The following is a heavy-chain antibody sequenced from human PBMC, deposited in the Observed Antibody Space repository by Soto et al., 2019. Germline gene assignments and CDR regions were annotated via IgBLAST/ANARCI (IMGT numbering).Heavy chain of an antibody. J-gene: IGHJ4*02. CDR3: AKGLIVATTNFDY. D-gene: IGHD5-12*01. CDR2: FSGTSGKT. Sequence: HPGGSLRLSCAASEFTFSIYAMSWVRQAPGKGLEWVSTFSGTSGKTYYADSVKGRFTISRDNSKNMLYLQMDSLRAEDTAVYYCAKGLIVATTNFDYWGQGTLVTVSS. CDR1: EFTFSIYA. V-gene: IGHV3-23*01.